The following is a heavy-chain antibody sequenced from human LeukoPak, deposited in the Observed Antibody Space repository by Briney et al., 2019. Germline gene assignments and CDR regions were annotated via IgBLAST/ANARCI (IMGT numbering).Heavy chain of an antibody. CDR2: ISYDGSNK. CDR1: GFTFSSYG. CDR3: ARAVAGLDDAFDI. V-gene: IGHV3-30*03. J-gene: IGHJ3*02. D-gene: IGHD6-19*01. Sequence: GGSLRLSCAASGFTFSSYGMHWVRQAPGKGLEWVAVISYDGSNKYYADSVKGRFTISRDNSKNTLYLQMNSLRAEDTAVYYCARAVAGLDDAFDIWGQGTMVTVSS.